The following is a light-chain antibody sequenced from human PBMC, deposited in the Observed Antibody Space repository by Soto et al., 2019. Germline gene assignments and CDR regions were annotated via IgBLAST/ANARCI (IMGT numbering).Light chain of an antibody. CDR1: QSVGGY. CDR2: DAS. Sequence: EIVLTQSPATLSLSPGERATLSCRASQSVGGYLAWYQQKPGQAPRLLIYDASNRVTGIPARFSGSGSGTDFTLTISRLEPEDFAVYYCQQRSNWPLLTFGGGTKVEIK. J-gene: IGKJ4*01. V-gene: IGKV3-11*01. CDR3: QQRSNWPLLT.